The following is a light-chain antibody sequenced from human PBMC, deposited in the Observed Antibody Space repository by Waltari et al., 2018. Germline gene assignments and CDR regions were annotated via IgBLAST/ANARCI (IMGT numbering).Light chain of an antibody. CDR2: GAS. Sequence: EIVLTQSPGTLSLSPGERATLPCRASQSVSSSYLAWYQQKPGQAPRLLIYGASSRATGIPDRFSGSGSGTDFTLTISRLEPEDFAVYYCQQYYSTPLTFGGGTKVEIK. J-gene: IGKJ4*01. CDR1: QSVSSSY. CDR3: QQYYSTPLT. V-gene: IGKV3-20*01.